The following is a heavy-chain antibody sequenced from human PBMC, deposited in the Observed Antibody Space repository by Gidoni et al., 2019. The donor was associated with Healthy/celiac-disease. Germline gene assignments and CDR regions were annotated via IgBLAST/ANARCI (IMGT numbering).Heavy chain of an antibody. CDR2: IIPICGTA. Sequence: QVRLVQSGAEVKKPGASGKVSCKASGGTFSSYAISWVRQAPGQGLEWMGGIIPICGTANYAQKFQGRVTITADESTSTAYMERSSLRSEDTAVYYCARDRGGPWIQLFSSYGMDVWGQGTTVTVSS. CDR1: GGTFSSYA. J-gene: IGHJ6*02. CDR3: ARDRGGPWIQLFSSYGMDV. D-gene: IGHD5-18*01. V-gene: IGHV1-69*01.